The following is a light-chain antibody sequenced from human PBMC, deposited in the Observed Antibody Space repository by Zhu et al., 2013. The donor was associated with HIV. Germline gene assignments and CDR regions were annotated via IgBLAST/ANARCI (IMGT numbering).Light chain of an antibody. Sequence: IVLTQSPATLSLSPGERATLSCRASQTISSYLAWYQQRPGQAPRLLIYDTSSRATGIPDRFSGSGSGTDFTLSITRLEPEDLAVYYCQQYGSSPLTFGGGTTLELK. CDR1: QTISSY. CDR2: DTS. CDR3: QQYGSSPLT. J-gene: IGKJ4*01. V-gene: IGKV3-20*01.